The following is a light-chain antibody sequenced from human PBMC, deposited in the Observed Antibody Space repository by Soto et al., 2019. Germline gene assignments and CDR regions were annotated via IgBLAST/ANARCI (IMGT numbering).Light chain of an antibody. CDR1: QSLSSN. Sequence: EIVLRQSPATLSVSPGERATLSCRASQSLSSNLAWYQQKVGHPPRLLIYAASTRATGIPARFTGSESGTEFTLTIRSLQSADCAVYYCQQYRNSPVTFGGGTPVEI. J-gene: IGKJ4*01. CDR3: QQYRNSPVT. V-gene: IGKV3-15*01. CDR2: AAS.